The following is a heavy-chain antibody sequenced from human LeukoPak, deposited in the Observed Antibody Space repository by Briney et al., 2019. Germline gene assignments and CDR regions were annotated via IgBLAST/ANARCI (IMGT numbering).Heavy chain of an antibody. D-gene: IGHD2-2*01. CDR2: IYYSGST. V-gene: IGHV4-39*01. CDR3: ARRGSSLTNIVVVPAAITSRVWFDP. CDR1: GGSISSSSYY. Sequence: PSETLSLTCTVSGGSISSSSYYWGWIRQPPGKGREWIGSIYYSGSTYYNPSLKSRVTISVGTSKNQFSLKLSSVTAADTAVYYCARRGSSLTNIVVVPAAITSRVWFDPWGQGTLVTVSS. J-gene: IGHJ5*02.